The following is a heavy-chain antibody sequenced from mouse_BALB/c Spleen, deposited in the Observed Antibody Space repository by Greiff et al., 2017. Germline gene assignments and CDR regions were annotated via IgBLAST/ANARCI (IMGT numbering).Heavy chain of an antibody. Sequence: EVQLQESGAELVRSGASVKLSCTASGFNIKDYYMHWVKQRPEQGLEWIGWIDPENGDTEYAPKFQGKATMTADTSSNTAYLQLSSLTSEDTAVYYCNAGDGSIYYYAMDYWGQGTSVTVAS. V-gene: IGHV14-4*02. CDR2: IDPENGDT. D-gene: IGHD2-3*01. J-gene: IGHJ4*01. CDR3: NAGDGSIYYYAMDY. CDR1: GFNIKDYY.